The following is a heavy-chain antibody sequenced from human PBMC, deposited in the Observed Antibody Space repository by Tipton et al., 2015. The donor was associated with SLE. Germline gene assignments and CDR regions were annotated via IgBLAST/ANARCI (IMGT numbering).Heavy chain of an antibody. CDR1: GYSISSGYY. CDR3: ARDQVGVGDFDY. V-gene: IGHV4-61*01. CDR2: IHHSGST. Sequence: TLSLTCSVTGYSISSGYYWSWIRQPPGKGLEWIGYIHHSGSTNYNPSLQSRVTISRDPSKNQFSLKLISATAADTAVYYCARDQVGVGDFDYWSQGTLVTVSS. D-gene: IGHD3-16*01. J-gene: IGHJ4*02.